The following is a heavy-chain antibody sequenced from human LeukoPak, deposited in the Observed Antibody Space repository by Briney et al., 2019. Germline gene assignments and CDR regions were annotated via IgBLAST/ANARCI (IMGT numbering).Heavy chain of an antibody. CDR1: GFTFSSYA. CDR3: ARPMGHDYSNYRLDY. Sequence: GRSLRLSCAASGFTFSSYAMHWVRQAPGKGLEWVAVIPYDGSNKYYADSVKGRFTISRDNSKNTLYLQMNSLRAEDTAVYYCARPMGHDYSNYRLDYWGQGTLVTVSS. V-gene: IGHV3-30-3*01. CDR2: IPYDGSNK. J-gene: IGHJ4*02. D-gene: IGHD4-11*01.